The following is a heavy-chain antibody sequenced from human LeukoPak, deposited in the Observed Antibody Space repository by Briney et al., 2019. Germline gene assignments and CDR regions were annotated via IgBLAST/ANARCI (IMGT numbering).Heavy chain of an antibody. CDR3: ARAGSLHIVVVTALDY. CDR1: GYTFTSYA. D-gene: IGHD2-21*02. V-gene: IGHV1-3*01. J-gene: IGHJ4*02. CDR2: INAGNGNT. Sequence: ASVKVSCKASGYTFTSYAMHWVRQAPGQRLEWMGWINAGNGNTKYSQKFQGRVTITRDTSASTAYMELSSLRSEDTAVYYCARAGSLHIVVVTALDYWGQGTLVTVSS.